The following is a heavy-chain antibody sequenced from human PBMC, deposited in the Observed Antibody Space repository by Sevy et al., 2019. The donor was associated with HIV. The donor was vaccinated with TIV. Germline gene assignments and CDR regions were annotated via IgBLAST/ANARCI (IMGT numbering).Heavy chain of an antibody. D-gene: IGHD3-3*01. J-gene: IGHJ4*02. CDR1: GFTFNTFP. CDR2: ISDDANYE. Sequence: GGSLRLSCAASGFTFNTFPMHWVRQSPGKGLECLAVISDDANYENYAESVKGRFTISRDNSKNTLYLQMNSLKVEDTAVYFCARHWTLDYWGQGALVTVSS. V-gene: IGHV3-30*04. CDR3: ARHWTLDY.